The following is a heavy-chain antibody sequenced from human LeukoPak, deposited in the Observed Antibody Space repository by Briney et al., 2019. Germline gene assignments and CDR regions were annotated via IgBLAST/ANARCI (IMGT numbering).Heavy chain of an antibody. J-gene: IGHJ4*02. CDR1: GGSISSYY. CDR2: IYYSGST. CDR3: ARHVNYYDSSGYLSFFDY. Sequence: PSETLSLTCTVSGGSISSYYWSWIRQPPGKGLEWIGYIYYSGSTNYNPSLKSRVTISVGTSKNQFSLKLSSVTAADTAVYYCARHVNYYDSSGYLSFFDYWGQGTLVTVSS. D-gene: IGHD3-22*01. V-gene: IGHV4-59*08.